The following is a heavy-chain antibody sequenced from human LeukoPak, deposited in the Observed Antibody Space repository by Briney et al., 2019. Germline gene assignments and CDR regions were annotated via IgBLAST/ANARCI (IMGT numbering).Heavy chain of an antibody. V-gene: IGHV1-2*02. D-gene: IGHD5-18*01. CDR3: AYTAALNWFDP. Sequence: ASVKVSCKASGYTFTCYYMHWVRQAPGQGLEWMEWINPNSGGTNYAQKFQGRVTMTRDTSISTAYMELSRLRSDDTAVYYCAYTAALNWFDPWGQGTLVTVSS. CDR2: INPNSGGT. CDR1: GYTFTCYY. J-gene: IGHJ5*02.